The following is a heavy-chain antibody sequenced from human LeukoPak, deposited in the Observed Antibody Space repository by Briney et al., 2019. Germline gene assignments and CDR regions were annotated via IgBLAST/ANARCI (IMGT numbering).Heavy chain of an antibody. J-gene: IGHJ3*02. CDR2: IIPIFGTA. Sequence: GASVKVSCKASGGTFSCYAISWVRQAPGQGLEWMGGIIPIFGTANYAQRFQGRVTITADESTSTAYMELSSLRSEDTAVYYCAREGLDYGFDIWGQGTMVTVSS. V-gene: IGHV1-69*13. CDR1: GGTFSCYA. CDR3: AREGLDYGFDI. D-gene: IGHD4/OR15-4a*01.